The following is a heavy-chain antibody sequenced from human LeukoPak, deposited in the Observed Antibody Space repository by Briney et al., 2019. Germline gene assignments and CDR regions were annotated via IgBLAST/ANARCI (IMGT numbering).Heavy chain of an antibody. D-gene: IGHD2-15*01. CDR2: TSSGSGTI. V-gene: IGHV3-48*02. J-gene: IGHJ3*02. CDR1: GFTFSDYS. Sequence: GGSLRLSCAASGFTFSDYSMNWVRQAPGKGLEWVSYTSSGSGTIYYADPVKGRFTISRDNAKNSLYLQMNSLRDEDTAVYYCARVTRIFLYAFDIWGQGTMVTVSS. CDR3: ARVTRIFLYAFDI.